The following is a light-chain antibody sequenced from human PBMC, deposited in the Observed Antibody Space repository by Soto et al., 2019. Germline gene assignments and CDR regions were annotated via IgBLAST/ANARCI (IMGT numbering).Light chain of an antibody. CDR3: QQSYTTPHT. CDR1: QTITNY. CDR2: AAS. J-gene: IGKJ2*01. Sequence: DIQMTQSPSSLSASVGDRVTITCRASQTITNYLSWFQQRLGKAPTLLIYAASSLQSGVPSRFTGSGSGTHFTLTITSLQPEDCATYYCQQSYTTPHTFGQGTKLEIK. V-gene: IGKV1-39*01.